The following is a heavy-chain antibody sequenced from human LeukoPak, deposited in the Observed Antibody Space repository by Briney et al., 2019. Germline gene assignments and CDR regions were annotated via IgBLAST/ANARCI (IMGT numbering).Heavy chain of an antibody. CDR1: GFTFSSYG. V-gene: IGHV3-30*02. D-gene: IGHD3-16*01. CDR2: IRYDGSNK. Sequence: GGSLRLSCAASGFTFSSYGMHWVRQAPGKGLEWVAFIRYDGSNKYYADSVKGRFTISRDNSKNTLYLQMNSLRAEDTAVYYCAKDLIYDYVWGTLDIWAKGQWSPSLQ. J-gene: IGHJ3*02. CDR3: AKDLIYDYVWGTLDI.